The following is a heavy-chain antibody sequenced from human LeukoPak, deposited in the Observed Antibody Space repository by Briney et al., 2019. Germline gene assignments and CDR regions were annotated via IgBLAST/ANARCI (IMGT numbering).Heavy chain of an antibody. V-gene: IGHV1-69*13. CDR3: ARDPNDYYYGMDV. D-gene: IGHD1-1*01. CDR1: GYTFTSYD. CDR2: IIPIFGTA. J-gene: IGHJ6*02. Sequence: SVKVSCKASGYTFTSYDINWVRQATGQRLEWMGGIIPIFGTANYAQKFQGRVTITADESTSTAYMELSSLRSEDTAVYYCARDPNDYYYGMDVWGQGTTVTVSS.